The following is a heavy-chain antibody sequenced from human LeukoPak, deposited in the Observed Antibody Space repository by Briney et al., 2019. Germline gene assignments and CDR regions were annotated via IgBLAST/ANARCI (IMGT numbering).Heavy chain of an antibody. D-gene: IGHD3-22*01. V-gene: IGHV4-59*01. J-gene: IGHJ4*02. CDR2: IYYSGST. CDR1: GGSINNYY. Sequence: SETLSLACTVSGGSINNYYWSWIRQPPGKGLEWIGYIYYSGSTNYNPSLKSRVTISVDTSKNQFSLKMSTLTAADTAVYYCARHRGSGYPYFDYWGQGTLVTVSS. CDR3: ARHRGSGYPYFDY.